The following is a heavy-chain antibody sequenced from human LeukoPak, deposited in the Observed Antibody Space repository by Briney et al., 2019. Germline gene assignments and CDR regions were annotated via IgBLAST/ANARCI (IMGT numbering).Heavy chain of an antibody. D-gene: IGHD3-3*01. CDR3: ARSGILEWFLFDP. CDR2: IKQDGSEK. J-gene: IGHJ5*02. Sequence: GGSLRLSCAASGFTFSSYWMSWVRQAPGKGLEWVANIKQDGSEKYYVDSVKGRFTISRDNAKNSLYLQMNSLRAEDTAVYYCARSGILEWFLFDPWGQGTLVTVSS. V-gene: IGHV3-7*01. CDR1: GFTFSSYW.